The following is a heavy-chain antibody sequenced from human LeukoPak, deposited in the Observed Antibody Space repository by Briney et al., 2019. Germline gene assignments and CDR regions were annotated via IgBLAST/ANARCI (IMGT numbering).Heavy chain of an antibody. Sequence: SETLSLTCTVSGGSIRSYYWSWIRQPPGKGLEWIGYIYYSGSTNYNPSLKSRVTISVDTSKNQFSLKLSSVTAADTAVYYCARVPYSGYVNWFDPWGQGTLVTVSS. CDR1: GGSIRSYY. J-gene: IGHJ5*02. CDR2: IYYSGST. V-gene: IGHV4-59*01. CDR3: ARVPYSGYVNWFDP. D-gene: IGHD5-12*01.